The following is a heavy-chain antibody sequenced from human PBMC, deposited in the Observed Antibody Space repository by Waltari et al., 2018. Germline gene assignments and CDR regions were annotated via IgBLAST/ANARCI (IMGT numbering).Heavy chain of an antibody. CDR3: VRDQWFAFDI. J-gene: IGHJ3*02. D-gene: IGHD3-22*01. CDR1: GFTLSNYW. CDR2: IMTDGREE. V-gene: IGHV3-7*01. Sequence: EVQLVESGGGLVQPGGSLRLSCAASGFTLSNYWVSWVRQAPGKGPEWVANIMTDGREEYYVDSVRCRFTISRDNAKNSLYLQMNSLRPEDTAVYYCVRDQWFAFDIWGQGTMVTVSS.